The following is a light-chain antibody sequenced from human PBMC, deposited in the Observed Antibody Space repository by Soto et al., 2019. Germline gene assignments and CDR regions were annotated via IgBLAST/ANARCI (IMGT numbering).Light chain of an antibody. CDR1: QSVSSNY. Sequence: EIVLTQSPGTLSLSPGERATLSCRASQSVSSNYLAWYQQRPGQAPGLLIYGATSRATGIPDRFRGSGSGTDFTLTISRLEPEDFAVYYCQQSYSTLWTFGQGTKVDIK. J-gene: IGKJ1*01. V-gene: IGKV3-20*01. CDR2: GAT. CDR3: QQSYSTLWT.